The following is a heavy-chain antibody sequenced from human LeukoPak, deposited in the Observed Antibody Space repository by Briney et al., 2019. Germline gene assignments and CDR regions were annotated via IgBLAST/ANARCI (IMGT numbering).Heavy chain of an antibody. J-gene: IGHJ6*03. Sequence: ASVKVSCKASGYTFTIYDINWVRQATGQGLEWMGWMNPNSGNTGYAQKFQGRVTITRNTSISTAYMELSSLRSEDTAVYYCARGALGYCSSTSCYYYYYYMDVWGKGTTVTVSS. CDR2: MNPNSGNT. CDR3: ARGALGYCSSTSCYYYYYYMDV. D-gene: IGHD2-2*01. CDR1: GYTFTIYD. V-gene: IGHV1-8*03.